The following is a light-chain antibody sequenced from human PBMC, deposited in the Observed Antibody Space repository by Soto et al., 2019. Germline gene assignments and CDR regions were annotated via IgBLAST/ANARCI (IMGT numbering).Light chain of an antibody. CDR3: QKYNSAPLT. J-gene: IGKJ4*01. Sequence: DIQMTQSPSSLSASFGDRVTMTCRASQGIGIYLAWFQQRPGNTPKLLIYAASTLQSGVPSRFSGSGSGTDFTLTISSLQPVDVATYYCQKYNSAPLTFGGGTRVEIK. V-gene: IGKV1-27*01. CDR1: QGIGIY. CDR2: AAS.